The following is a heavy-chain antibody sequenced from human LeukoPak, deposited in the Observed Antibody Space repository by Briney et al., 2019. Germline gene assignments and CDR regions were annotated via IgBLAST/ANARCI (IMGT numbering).Heavy chain of an antibody. CDR3: ARYCSGGSCYYNWFDP. Sequence: SVKVSCKASGYTFTSYGISWVRQAPGQGLEWMGRIIPILGIANYAQKFQGRVTITADKSTSTAYMELSSLRSEDTAVYYCARYCSGGSCYYNWFDPWGQGTLVTVSS. D-gene: IGHD2-15*01. CDR1: GYTFTSYG. J-gene: IGHJ5*02. CDR2: IIPILGIA. V-gene: IGHV1-69*04.